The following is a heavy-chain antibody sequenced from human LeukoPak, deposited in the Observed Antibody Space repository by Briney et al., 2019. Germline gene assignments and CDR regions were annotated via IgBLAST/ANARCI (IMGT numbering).Heavy chain of an antibody. D-gene: IGHD1-26*01. CDR1: GGSFRGYF. V-gene: IGHV4-34*01. J-gene: IGHJ6*03. CDR2: IPHNGGT. CDR3: ARGNSGSHWGDHYFYMDV. Sequence: SETLSLTGAVYGGSFRGYFWGWVRQTPGRGLEWLGEIPHNGGTNYMPSLSGRVSVFQDVSKNQFSLKLSSVTAADTGVYYCARGNSGSHWGDHYFYMDVWGKGTTVIVSS.